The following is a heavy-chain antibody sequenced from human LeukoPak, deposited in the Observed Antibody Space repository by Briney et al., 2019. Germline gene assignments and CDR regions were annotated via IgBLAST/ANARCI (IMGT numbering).Heavy chain of an antibody. CDR3: TSHTGTGDAFRPFHI. CDR2: INSRSSTI. CDR1: GFTFSTHD. Sequence: GGSLRLSRAASGFTFSTHDVNWVRQAPGKGLEWVSFINSRSSTIYYPDSGKGRFTISRDNAKNSLYLQIDRLRAEGHAVYYCTSHTGTGDAFRPFHIWGQRTMVTASS. J-gene: IGHJ3*02. V-gene: IGHV3-48*03. D-gene: IGHD2-21*02.